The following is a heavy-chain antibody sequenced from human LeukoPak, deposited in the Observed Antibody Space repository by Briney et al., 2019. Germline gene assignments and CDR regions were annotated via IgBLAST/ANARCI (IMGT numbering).Heavy chain of an antibody. D-gene: IGHD2-8*01. CDR1: GFTFDDYA. Sequence: PGRSLRLSCAASGFTFDDYAMHWVRQAPGKGLEWVSGISWNSGSIGYADSVKGRFTISRDNAKNSLYLHMNSLRAEDTALYYCAKAEGGLISDFDYWGQGTLVTVSS. V-gene: IGHV3-9*01. CDR2: ISWNSGSI. J-gene: IGHJ4*02. CDR3: AKAEGGLISDFDY.